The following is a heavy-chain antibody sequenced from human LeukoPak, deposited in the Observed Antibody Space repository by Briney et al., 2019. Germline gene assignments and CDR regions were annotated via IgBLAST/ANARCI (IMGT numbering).Heavy chain of an antibody. V-gene: IGHV4-38-2*01. CDR3: ARHRPIVVVPAASFDP. Sequence: PSQTLSLTCAASGYSISSGYYWGWIRQPPGKGLEWIGSIYHSGSTYYNPSLKSRVTISVDTSKNQFSLKLSSVTAADTAVYYCARHRPIVVVPAASFDPWGQGTLVTVSS. CDR1: GYSISSGYY. J-gene: IGHJ5*02. CDR2: IYHSGST. D-gene: IGHD2-2*01.